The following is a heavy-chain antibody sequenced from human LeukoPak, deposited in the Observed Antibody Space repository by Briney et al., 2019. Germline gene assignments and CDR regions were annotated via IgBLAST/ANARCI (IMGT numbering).Heavy chain of an antibody. V-gene: IGHV4-34*01. D-gene: IGHD5-18*01. CDR3: ARGRYSFGY. Sequence: SETLSLTCAVYGGSFSGYYWSWIRQPPGKGLEWIGEINHSGSTNYNPSLKSRVTISLDTSKNQFSLNLSSVTAADTAVYFCARGRYSFGYWGQGTLVTVSS. J-gene: IGHJ4*02. CDR1: GGSFSGYY. CDR2: INHSGST.